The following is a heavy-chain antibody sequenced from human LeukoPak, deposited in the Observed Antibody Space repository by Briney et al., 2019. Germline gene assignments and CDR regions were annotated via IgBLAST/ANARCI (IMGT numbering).Heavy chain of an antibody. CDR1: GFTFRNFG. CDR3: AKVAGNIYYFDY. CDR2: IRFDGRDD. V-gene: IGHV3-30*02. D-gene: IGHD4-23*01. Sequence: GGSPRLSCAASGFTFRNFGMHWVRQAPGKGLEWVAFIRFDGRDDYYVDSLKGRFTISRDNSKNTLYLQMNSLRAEDTAVYYCAKVAGNIYYFDYWGQGALVTVSS. J-gene: IGHJ4*02.